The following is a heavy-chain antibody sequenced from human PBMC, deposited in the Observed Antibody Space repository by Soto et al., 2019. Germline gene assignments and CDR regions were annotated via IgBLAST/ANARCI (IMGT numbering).Heavy chain of an antibody. CDR1: GGTFSSYA. CDR2: IIPILGIA. J-gene: IGHJ4*02. D-gene: IGHD6-19*01. V-gene: IGHV1-69*02. Sequence: QVQLVQSGAEVKKPGSSVKVSCKASGGTFSSYAISWVRQAPGQGLEWMGRIIPILGIANYAQKFQGRVTITAYKSTSTAYMELSSLRSEDTAVYYCAGIAVDGTNFDYWGQGTLVTVSS. CDR3: AGIAVDGTNFDY.